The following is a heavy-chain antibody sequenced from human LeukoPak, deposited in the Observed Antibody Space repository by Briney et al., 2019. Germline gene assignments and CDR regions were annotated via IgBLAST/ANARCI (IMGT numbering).Heavy chain of an antibody. J-gene: IGHJ4*02. Sequence: GGSLRLSCAASGFTFSSYSVNWVRQAPGKGLEWVSYISSSSSTIYYADSVKGRFTISRDNAKNSLYLQMNSLRAEDTAVYYCARRLGYWGQGTLVTVSS. V-gene: IGHV3-48*01. CDR2: ISSSSSTI. CDR1: GFTFSSYS. CDR3: ARRLGY.